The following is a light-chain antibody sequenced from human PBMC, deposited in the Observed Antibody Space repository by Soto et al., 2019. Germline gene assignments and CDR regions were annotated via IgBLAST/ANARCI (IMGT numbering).Light chain of an antibody. CDR2: SNN. CDR1: SSNIGSNT. J-gene: IGLJ2*01. Sequence: QSVLTQPPSASGTPGQRVTSSCSGSSSNIGSNTVNRYQQLPGTAPKLLIYSNNQRPSGVPDRFSGSKSGTSASLAISGLPSEDEAEYYCAAWDDSLNGPVFGGWTKLTVL. CDR3: AAWDDSLNGPV. V-gene: IGLV1-44*01.